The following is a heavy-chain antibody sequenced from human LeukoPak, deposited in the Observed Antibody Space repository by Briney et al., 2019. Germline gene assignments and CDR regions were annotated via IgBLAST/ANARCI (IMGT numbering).Heavy chain of an antibody. CDR2: IYPRDGST. Sequence: ASVRVSCKASGYSFTSNYIHWVRQAPGRGLEWMGMIYPRDGSTSYAQKFQGRVTVTRDTSTSTVHMELSGLRSEDTAVYYCARDQEAFDYWGQGTLVTVSS. J-gene: IGHJ4*02. V-gene: IGHV1-46*01. CDR3: ARDQEAFDY. CDR1: GYSFTSNY.